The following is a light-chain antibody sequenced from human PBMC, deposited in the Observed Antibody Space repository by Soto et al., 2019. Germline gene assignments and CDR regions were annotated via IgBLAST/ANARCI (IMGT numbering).Light chain of an antibody. V-gene: IGLV2-18*02. Sequence: QSALTQPPSVSGFPGQSVTISCTGTSSDVGSYNRVSWYRQPPGTAPKLMIYEVFNRPSGVPDRFSGSKSGNTASLTISGLQAEDEADYYCNSYTSSNTYVFGTGTKLTVL. J-gene: IGLJ1*01. CDR2: EVF. CDR3: NSYTSSNTYV. CDR1: SSDVGSYNR.